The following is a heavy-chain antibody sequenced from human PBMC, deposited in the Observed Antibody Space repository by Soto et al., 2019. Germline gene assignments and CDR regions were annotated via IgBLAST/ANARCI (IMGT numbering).Heavy chain of an antibody. D-gene: IGHD3-9*01. V-gene: IGHV4-34*01. J-gene: IGHJ3*02. Sequence: SETLSLTCAVYGGSFSGYYWSWIRQPPGKGLEWIGEINHSGSTNYNPSLKSRVTISVDTSKNQFSLKLSSVTAADTAVYYCAKDFVGRVGLYDPFDIWGRGTMVLVSS. CDR1: GGSFSGYY. CDR3: AKDFVGRVGLYDPFDI. CDR2: INHSGST.